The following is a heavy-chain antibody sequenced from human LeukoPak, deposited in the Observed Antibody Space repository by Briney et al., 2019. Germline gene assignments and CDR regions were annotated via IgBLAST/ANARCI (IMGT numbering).Heavy chain of an antibody. J-gene: IGHJ5*01. V-gene: IGHV4-34*01. CDR3: ARGHRRGWYYS. D-gene: IGHD3-16*02. CDR2: INHSGST. Sequence: SGTLPLTCTVSGGSISSYYWSWIRQPPGKGLEWIGEINHSGSTNYNPSLKSRVTISVDTSKNQFSLKLSSVTAADTAVYYCARGHRRGWYYSWGQGTLVTVSS. CDR1: GGSISSYY.